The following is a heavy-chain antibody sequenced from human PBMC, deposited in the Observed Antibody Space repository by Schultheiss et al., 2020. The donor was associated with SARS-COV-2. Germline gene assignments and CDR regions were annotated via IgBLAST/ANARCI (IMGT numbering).Heavy chain of an antibody. J-gene: IGHJ6*02. CDR2: INHGGST. Sequence: SETLSLTCVVYGGSFNGYYWTWTRQAPGKGLEWIGEINHGGSTDYKSSLRSRVTISVDTAKNHFNLKMTSVTAADTGVYYCARRVPSTYGMDVWGQGTTVTVSS. V-gene: IGHV4-34*01. D-gene: IGHD1-26*01. CDR3: ARRVPSTYGMDV. CDR1: GGSFNGYY.